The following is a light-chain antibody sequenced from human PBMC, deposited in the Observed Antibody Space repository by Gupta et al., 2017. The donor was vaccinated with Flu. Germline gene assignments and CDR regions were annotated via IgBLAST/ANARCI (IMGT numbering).Light chain of an antibody. CDR2: EDV. J-gene: IGLJ3*02. CDR1: ALPEKY. Sequence: SYELTQPPSVSVSPGQTAKITCSGDALPEKYVYWFQQKSGQAPVLVVYEDVKRPSGIPERISGSSSGTLATLTIGGAQVEDEADDYCYSIDSSGDHRAFGGGTKLTVL. CDR3: YSIDSSGDHRA. V-gene: IGLV3-10*01.